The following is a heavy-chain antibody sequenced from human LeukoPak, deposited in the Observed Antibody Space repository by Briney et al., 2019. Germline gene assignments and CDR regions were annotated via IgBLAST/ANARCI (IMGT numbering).Heavy chain of an antibody. CDR1: GFTFSSYG. V-gene: IGHV3-33*01. D-gene: IGHD1-26*01. Sequence: GGSLRLSCAASGFTFSSYGMHWVRQAPGKGLEWVAVIWYDGSNKYYADSVKGRFTISRDNSKNTLYLQMNSLRAEDTAVYYCARGWELLYWYGVDVWGQGTTVTVSS. J-gene: IGHJ6*02. CDR3: ARGWELLYWYGVDV. CDR2: IWYDGSNK.